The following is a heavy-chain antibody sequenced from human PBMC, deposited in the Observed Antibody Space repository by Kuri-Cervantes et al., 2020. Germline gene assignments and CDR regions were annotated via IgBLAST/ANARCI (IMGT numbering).Heavy chain of an antibody. CDR1: GYTFTSYG. J-gene: IGHJ3*02. CDR3: ARWCLGYCSGGRAFDI. D-gene: IGHD2-15*01. CDR2: FNPNSGDT. V-gene: IGHV1-2*02. Sequence: ASVKVSCKTSGYTFTSYGINWVRQATGQGLEWMGWFNPNSGDTNFAQKFQGRVSMTRDTSISTAYMDLYRLRSDDTAVYYCARWCLGYCSGGRAFDIWGQGTMVTVSS.